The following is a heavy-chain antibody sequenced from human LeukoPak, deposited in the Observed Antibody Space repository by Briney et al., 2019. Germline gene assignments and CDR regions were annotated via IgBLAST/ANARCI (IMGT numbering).Heavy chain of an antibody. CDR3: ARGGGSSGYYFDY. Sequence: SETLSLTCAVYGGSFSGYYWSWIRQPPGKGLEWIGEINHSESTNYNPSLKSRVTISVDTSKNQFSLKLTSVTAADTAVYYCARGGGSSGYYFDYWGQGTLVTVSS. CDR2: INHSEST. V-gene: IGHV4-34*01. J-gene: IGHJ4*02. CDR1: GGSFSGYY. D-gene: IGHD6-19*01.